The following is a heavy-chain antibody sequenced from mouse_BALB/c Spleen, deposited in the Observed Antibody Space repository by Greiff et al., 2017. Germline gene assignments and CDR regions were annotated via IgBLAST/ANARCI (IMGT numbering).Heavy chain of an antibody. CDR1: GFAFSSYD. V-gene: IGHV5-12-1*01. CDR3: ARPLYYDYDGFAY. CDR2: ISSGGGST. D-gene: IGHD2-4*01. Sequence: EVKLVESGGGLVKPGGSLKLSCAASGFAFSSYDMSWVRQTPEKRLEWVAYISSGGGSTYYPDTVKGRFTISRDNAKNTLYLQMSSLKSEDTAMYYCARPLYYDYDGFAYWGQGTLVTVSA. J-gene: IGHJ3*01.